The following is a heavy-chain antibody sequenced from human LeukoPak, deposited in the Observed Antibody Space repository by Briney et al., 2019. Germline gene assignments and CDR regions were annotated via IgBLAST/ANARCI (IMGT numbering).Heavy chain of an antibody. V-gene: IGHV3-11*06. CDR1: GGTFSDYY. CDR3: ARHGLYDSTDYWTFQH. J-gene: IGHJ1*01. D-gene: IGHD3-22*01. CDR2: ICSSGNSK. Sequence: AGTLRLSCAASGGTFSDYYWSWIRQAPGKGLEWISYICSSGNSKNYADSVHGRSTISRDNATSSLYLQMNGLRAVHTAVYYCARHGLYDSTDYWTFQHWGQGTLVTVSS.